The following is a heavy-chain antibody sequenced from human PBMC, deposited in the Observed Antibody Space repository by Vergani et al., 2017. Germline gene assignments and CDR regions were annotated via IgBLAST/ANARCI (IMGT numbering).Heavy chain of an antibody. V-gene: IGHV3-21*01. CDR3: VKEKIDLGSYFFDS. J-gene: IGHJ4*01. Sequence: EVQLVESGGGLVKPGGSLRLSCAASGFTFSSYSMNWVRQAPGKGLEWVSSISSSSYIYYADSVKGRFTISRDNAKNSLYLQMNSLRAEDTAVYYCVKEKIDLGSYFFDSWGHGILVTVSS. CDR2: ISSSSYI. D-gene: IGHD2/OR15-2a*01. CDR1: GFTFSSYS.